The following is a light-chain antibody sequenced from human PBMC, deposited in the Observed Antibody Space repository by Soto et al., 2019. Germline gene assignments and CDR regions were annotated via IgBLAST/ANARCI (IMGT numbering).Light chain of an antibody. J-gene: IGKJ1*01. V-gene: IGKV1-12*01. CDR3: QQANSFPWT. CDR2: GAS. Sequence: DIQMTQSPSSVSASVGDRVTITCRASQDISSWLAWYQQNPGRAPKLLIYGASSLQSGVPSRFSGSGSGTDFTLTISSLQPEDFANYYCQQANSFPWTFGQGTKGAI. CDR1: QDISSW.